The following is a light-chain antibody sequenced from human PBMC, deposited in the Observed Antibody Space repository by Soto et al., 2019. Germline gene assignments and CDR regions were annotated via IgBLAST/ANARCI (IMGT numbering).Light chain of an antibody. V-gene: IGKV3-11*01. J-gene: IGKJ1*01. CDR1: QSVSSY. CDR2: DAS. Sequence: EIVLTQSPATLSLSPGERATLSCSASQSVSSYLAWYQQKPGQAPRLLIYDASNRATGIPARFSGSGSGTAFTLPISSLEPEDFAVYYGQQRSNWPPTFGQGTQVEIK. CDR3: QQRSNWPPT.